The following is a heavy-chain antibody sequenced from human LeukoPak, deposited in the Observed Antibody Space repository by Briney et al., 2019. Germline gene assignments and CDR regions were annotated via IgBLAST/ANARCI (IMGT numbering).Heavy chain of an antibody. CDR1: GFTFSSYA. J-gene: IGHJ3*01. CDR3: ARDGVPAARDL. CDR2: IKQDGSEK. Sequence: GGSLRLSCAASGFTFSSYAMSWVRQAPGKGLEWVANIKQDGSEKYYVDSVKGRFTISRDNAKNSLYLQMNSLRAEDTAVYYCARDGVPAARDLWGQGTMVIVSS. D-gene: IGHD2-2*01. V-gene: IGHV3-7*01.